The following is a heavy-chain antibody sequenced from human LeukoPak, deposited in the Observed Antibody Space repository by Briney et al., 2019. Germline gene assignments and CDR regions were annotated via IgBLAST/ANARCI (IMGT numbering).Heavy chain of an antibody. D-gene: IGHD3-16*01. CDR1: GFSFSSSW. J-gene: IGHJ6*02. V-gene: IGHV3-74*01. CDR2: INSDGSTT. CDR3: ARDFGPCGMDV. Sequence: PGGSLRLSCAASGFSFSSSWMHWVRQAPGTGLVWVSRINSDGSTTNYADSVKGRFTISRDNAMSTLYLQMNSLRAEDTAVYYCARDFGPCGMDVWGQGTTVTVSS.